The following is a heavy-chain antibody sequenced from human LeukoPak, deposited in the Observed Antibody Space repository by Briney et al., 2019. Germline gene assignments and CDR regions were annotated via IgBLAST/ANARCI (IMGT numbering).Heavy chain of an antibody. V-gene: IGHV3-49*04. CDR3: TRVIGYGSSSDY. D-gene: IGHD6-6*01. CDR2: IRSKAYGGTR. CDR1: RFTFGDYA. Sequence: PGGSLRLSCKVSRFTFGDYAMSWVRQVPGKGLEWVGFIRSKAYGGTREYAASVKGRFTISRDDSKSIAYLQMNSLKTEDTAVYDCTRVIGYGSSSDYWGQGTRVTVSS. J-gene: IGHJ4*02.